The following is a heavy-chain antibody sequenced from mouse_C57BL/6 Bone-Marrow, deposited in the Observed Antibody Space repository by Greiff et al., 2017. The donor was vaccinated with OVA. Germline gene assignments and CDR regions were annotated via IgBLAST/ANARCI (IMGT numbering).Heavy chain of an antibody. CDR2: IYPGSGST. V-gene: IGHV1-55*01. Sequence: QVQLQQPGAELVKPGASVKMSCKASGYTFTSYWITWVKQRPGQGLEWIGDIYPGSGSTNYNEKFKSKATLTVDTSSSTAYMQLSSLTSEDSAVYYCARAGGYYGKEDFGDWGQGATLTVSS. D-gene: IGHD1-1*01. J-gene: IGHJ2*01. CDR3: ARAGGYYGKEDFGD. CDR1: GYTFTSYW.